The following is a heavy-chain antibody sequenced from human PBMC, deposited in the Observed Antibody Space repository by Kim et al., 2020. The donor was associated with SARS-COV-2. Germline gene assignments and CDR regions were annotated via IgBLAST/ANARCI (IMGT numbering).Heavy chain of an antibody. D-gene: IGHD1-20*01. V-gene: IGHV3-33*08. CDR2: IWYDGSNK. J-gene: IGHJ5*02. Sequence: GGSLRLSCAASGFTFSSYGMHWVRQAPGKGLEWVAVIWYDGSNKYYADSVKGRFTISRDNSKNTLYLQMNSLRAEDTAVYYCARDTITGTTNGDNWFDPWGQGTLVTVSS. CDR3: ARDTITGTTNGDNWFDP. CDR1: GFTFSSYG.